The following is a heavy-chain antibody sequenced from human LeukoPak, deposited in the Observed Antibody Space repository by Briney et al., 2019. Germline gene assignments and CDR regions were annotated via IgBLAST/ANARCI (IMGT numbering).Heavy chain of an antibody. Sequence: VKPSETLSLTCTVSGYSISSGNYWGWIRQPAGKGLEWIGRIYTSGSTNYNPSLKSRVTISVDTSKNQFSLKLSSVTAADTAVYYCARVTRYCSSTSCLNWFDPWGQGTLVTVSS. CDR2: IYTSGST. D-gene: IGHD2-2*01. CDR3: ARVTRYCSSTSCLNWFDP. CDR1: GYSISSGNY. V-gene: IGHV4-61*02. J-gene: IGHJ5*02.